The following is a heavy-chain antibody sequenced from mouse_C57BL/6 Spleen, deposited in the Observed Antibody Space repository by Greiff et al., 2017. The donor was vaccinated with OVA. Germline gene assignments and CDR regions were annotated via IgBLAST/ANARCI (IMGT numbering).Heavy chain of an antibody. CDR1: GYTFADYY. V-gene: IGHV1-76*01. CDR2: IYPGSGNN. J-gene: IGHJ4*01. D-gene: IGHD2-5*01. CDR3: AREDSNYDYYAMDY. Sequence: LQESGAELVRPGASVKLSCKASGYTFADYYINWVKQRPGQGLEWIARIYPGSGNNYYNEKFKGKATLTAEKSSTTAYMQLSSLTSEDSSVYSCAREDSNYDYYAMDYWGQGTSVTVSS.